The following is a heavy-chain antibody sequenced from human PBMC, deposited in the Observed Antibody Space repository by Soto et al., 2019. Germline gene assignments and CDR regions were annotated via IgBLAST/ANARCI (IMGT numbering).Heavy chain of an antibody. V-gene: IGHV1-3*01. D-gene: IGHD5-12*01. Sequence: QVQLVQSEAEVKEPGASVKVSCKASGYTFTDYALQWVRQAPGQSLEWMGWINAGNGNTKYSQKFLGIVTFTRDTSASTAYMIMSSLPYVDTAVFYCARARLDGNGYTWSWFDPWGQGVLVTVSS. CDR3: ARARLDGNGYTWSWFDP. J-gene: IGHJ5*02. CDR1: GYTFTDYA. CDR2: INAGNGNT.